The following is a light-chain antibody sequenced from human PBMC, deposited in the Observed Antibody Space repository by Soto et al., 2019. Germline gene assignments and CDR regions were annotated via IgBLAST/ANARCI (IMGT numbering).Light chain of an antibody. Sequence: EIVLTQSPGTLSLSPGEGATLSCRASHSVSSSYLAWYQKKPGQAPRLLIYGASSRATGIPDRFSGSGSGTDVTLTISRLEPEDFAVYYCQQYGSSPFTFGPGTKVDIK. CDR2: GAS. CDR3: QQYGSSPFT. J-gene: IGKJ3*01. CDR1: HSVSSSY. V-gene: IGKV3-20*01.